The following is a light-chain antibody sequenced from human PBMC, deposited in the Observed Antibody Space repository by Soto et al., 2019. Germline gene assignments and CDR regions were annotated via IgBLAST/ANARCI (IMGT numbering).Light chain of an antibody. CDR2: DVS. Sequence: SVLTQPASVSGSPGQSITISCTGTSSDVGGFNYVSWYQQHPGKAPKLIIYDVSNRPSGVSNRFSGSKSGNTASLTISGLQAEDEADYYCSSYRNTRTVVFGGGTQLTVL. V-gene: IGLV2-14*03. CDR1: SSDVGGFNY. J-gene: IGLJ2*01. CDR3: SSYRNTRTVV.